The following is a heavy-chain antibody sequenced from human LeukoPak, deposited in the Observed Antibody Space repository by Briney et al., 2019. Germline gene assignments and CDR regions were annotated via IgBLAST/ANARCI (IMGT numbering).Heavy chain of an antibody. CDR2: IYPGDSDT. CDR3: AIYSDTYYFDH. Sequence: GESLKISCKGSGYSFTSSWIGWVRQMPGKGLEWMGIIYPGDSDTRYSPSFQGQVTILADKSISTAYLQWSSLKASDTAMYYCAIYSDTYYFDHWGQGTLVTVSS. CDR1: GYSFTSSW. V-gene: IGHV5-51*01. D-gene: IGHD1-26*01. J-gene: IGHJ4*02.